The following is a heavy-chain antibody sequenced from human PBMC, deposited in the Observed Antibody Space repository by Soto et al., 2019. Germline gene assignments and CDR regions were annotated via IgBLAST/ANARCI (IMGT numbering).Heavy chain of an antibody. CDR2: TYYSGST. CDR3: ARDRGESKYPWGY. J-gene: IGHJ4*02. CDR1: GGSISSYY. D-gene: IGHD3-16*01. Sequence: SETLSLTCTVSGGSISSYYWSWIRQPPGKGLEWIGYTYYSGSTNYNPSLKSRVTISVDTSKNSVYLQMNSLRSDDTAVYYCARDRGESKYPWGYWGPGTLVTVSS. V-gene: IGHV4-59*12.